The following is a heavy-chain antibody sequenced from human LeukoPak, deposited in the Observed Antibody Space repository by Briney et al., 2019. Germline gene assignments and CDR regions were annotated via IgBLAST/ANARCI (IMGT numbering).Heavy chain of an antibody. CDR2: INHSGST. Sequence: SSETLSLTCAVYGGSFSGYYWSWTRQPPGKGLEWIGEINHSGSTNYNPSLKSRVTISVDTSKNQFSLKLSSVTAADTAVYYCARGPYGDYRTPFGYWGQGTLVTVSS. CDR1: GGSFSGYY. V-gene: IGHV4-34*01. D-gene: IGHD4-17*01. J-gene: IGHJ4*02. CDR3: ARGPYGDYRTPFGY.